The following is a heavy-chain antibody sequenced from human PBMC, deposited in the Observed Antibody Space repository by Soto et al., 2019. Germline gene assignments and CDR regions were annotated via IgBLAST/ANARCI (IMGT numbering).Heavy chain of an antibody. CDR3: VKDTDYYYDSSGYPDY. J-gene: IGHJ4*02. V-gene: IGHV3-64D*08. CDR1: GFTFSSYA. Sequence: PGGSPRLSCSASGFTFSSYAMHWVRQAPGKGLEYVSAISSNGGSTYYADSVKGRFTISRDNSKNTLYLQMSSLRAEDTAVYYCVKDTDYYYDSSGYPDYWGQGTLVTVSS. D-gene: IGHD3-22*01. CDR2: ISSNGGST.